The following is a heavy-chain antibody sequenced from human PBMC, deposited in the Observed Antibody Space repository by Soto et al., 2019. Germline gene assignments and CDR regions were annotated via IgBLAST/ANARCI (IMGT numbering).Heavy chain of an antibody. V-gene: IGHV4-59*01. CDR1: GGSISSYY. CDR3: ARGRGYCSGGSCRKGFDP. CDR2: IYCSGST. J-gene: IGHJ5*02. Sequence: SETLSLTCTVSGGSISSYYWSWIRQPPGKGLEWIGYIYCSGSTNYNPSLKSRVTISVDTSKNQFSLKLSSVTAADTAVYYCARGRGYCSGGSCRKGFDPWGQGTLVTVSS. D-gene: IGHD2-15*01.